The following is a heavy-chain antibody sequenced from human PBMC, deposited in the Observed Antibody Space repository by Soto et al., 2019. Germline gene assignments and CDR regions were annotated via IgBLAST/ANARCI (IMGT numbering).Heavy chain of an antibody. V-gene: IGHV1-69*06. J-gene: IGHJ6*02. Sequence: ASVKVSCKASGGTFSSYAISWVRQAPGQGLEWMGGIIPIFGTANYAQKFQGRVTITADKSTSTAYMELSSLRSEDTAVYYCARHSTSGYYTGYYYYGMDVWGQGTTVTVSS. CDR3: ARHSTSGYYTGYYYYGMDV. CDR2: IIPIFGTA. D-gene: IGHD3-3*01. CDR1: GGTFSSYA.